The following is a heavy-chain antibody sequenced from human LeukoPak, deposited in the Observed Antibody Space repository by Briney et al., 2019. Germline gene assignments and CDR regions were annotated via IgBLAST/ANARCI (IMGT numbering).Heavy chain of an antibody. D-gene: IGHD4-17*01. CDR1: GYTFTGYY. Sequence: ASVKVSCKASGYTFTGYYVHWVRPAPGQGLEWMGWINAGNGNTKYSQKFQGRVTITRDTSASTVYMELSSLRSEDTAVYYCARDSSVGYGDSLDYWGQGTLVTVSS. CDR3: ARDSSVGYGDSLDY. V-gene: IGHV1-3*01. CDR2: INAGNGNT. J-gene: IGHJ4*02.